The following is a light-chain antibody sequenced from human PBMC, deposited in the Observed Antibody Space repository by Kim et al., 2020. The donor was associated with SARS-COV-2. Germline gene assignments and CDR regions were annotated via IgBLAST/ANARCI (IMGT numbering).Light chain of an antibody. V-gene: IGLV4-69*01. Sequence: AAVKLTSTLRGRPSTDVIAWHQQQPGKAPRFLMNLNGKGAHCGGDGSPDRFAGSSSGAERYLTISGLQSEDEADYYCQTWGSGFWVFGGGTKVTVL. J-gene: IGLJ3*02. CDR3: QTWGSGFWV. CDR2: LNGKGAH. CDR1: GRPSTDV.